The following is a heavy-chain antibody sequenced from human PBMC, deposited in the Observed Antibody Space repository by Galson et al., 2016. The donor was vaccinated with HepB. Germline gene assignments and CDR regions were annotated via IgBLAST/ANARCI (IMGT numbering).Heavy chain of an antibody. CDR1: GDSVSNNGAA. CDR3: ARALMLGRGLDV. D-gene: IGHD3-10*01. CDR2: TFYRSTWEN. V-gene: IGHV6-1*01. Sequence: CAISGDSVSNNGAAWVWIRQSPSRGLEWLGRTFYRSTWENHYTGSVRNRITISPDTSMNQFSLHLNSVTPEDTAVYYCARALMLGRGLDVGGQGTTVTVAS. J-gene: IGHJ6*02.